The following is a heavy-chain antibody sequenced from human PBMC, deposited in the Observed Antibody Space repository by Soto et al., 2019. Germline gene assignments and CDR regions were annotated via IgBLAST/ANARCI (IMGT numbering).Heavy chain of an antibody. CDR1: GGSISSSSYY. Sequence: PSETLSLTCTVSGGSISSSSYYWGWIRQPPGKGLEWIGSIYYSGSTYYNPSLKSRVTISVDTSKNQFSLKLSSVTAADTAVYYCATLPPQIVVTLLPFPSWGQGTPVTVSS. CDR2: IYYSGST. V-gene: IGHV4-39*01. D-gene: IGHD2-15*01. J-gene: IGHJ5*02. CDR3: ATLPPQIVVTLLPFPS.